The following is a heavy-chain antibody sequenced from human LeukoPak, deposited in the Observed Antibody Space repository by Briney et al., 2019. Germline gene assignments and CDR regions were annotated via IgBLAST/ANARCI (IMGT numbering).Heavy chain of an antibody. CDR2: INSDGSSI. J-gene: IGHJ4*02. Sequence: GGSLRLSCAASGFTFSTYGMHWVSQAPGKGLEWVSRINSDGSSISYSDSAKGRFTISRDNAKNTLYLQMNSLRAEDTAVYYCTSDTVHRAVGIDYWGQGTLVTVSS. CDR3: TSDTVHRAVGIDY. D-gene: IGHD4-11*01. V-gene: IGHV3-74*01. CDR1: GFTFSTYG.